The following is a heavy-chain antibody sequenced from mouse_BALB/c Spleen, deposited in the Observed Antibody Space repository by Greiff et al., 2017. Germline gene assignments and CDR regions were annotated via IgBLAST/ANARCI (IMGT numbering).Heavy chain of an antibody. D-gene: IGHD2-3*01. CDR3: GRKLNGYLCYFDY. J-gene: IGHJ2*01. V-gene: IGHV5-12-1*01. CDR2: ISSCGGST. Sequence: EVQLVESGGGLVKPGGSLKLSCAASGFAFSSYDMSWVRQTPEKRLEWVAYISSCGGSTYYPDTVKGRYTISRDNAKNTLYLQMSSLKSEDTAMYYYGRKLNGYLCYFDYWGQGTTLTVSS. CDR1: GFAFSSYD.